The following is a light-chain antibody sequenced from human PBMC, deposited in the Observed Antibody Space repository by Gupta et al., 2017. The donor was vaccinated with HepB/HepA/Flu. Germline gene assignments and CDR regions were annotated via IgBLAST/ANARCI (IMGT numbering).Light chain of an antibody. V-gene: IGLV1-47*01. CDR3: AACDDSLMSYV. Sequence: QSAMIQPPSASGTPGQRVTISCSGSRSNVGSNYVYWYQQLPGTAPKLLIYKNAERPSGVPDRFSGSKSDTSASLSISGLRSEDEADYYCAACDDSLMSYVFGGGTKVSVL. CDR2: KNA. J-gene: IGLJ1*01. CDR1: RSNVGSNY.